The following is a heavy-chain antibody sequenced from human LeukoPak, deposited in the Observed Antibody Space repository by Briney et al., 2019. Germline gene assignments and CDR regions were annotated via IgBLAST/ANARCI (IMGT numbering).Heavy chain of an antibody. J-gene: IGHJ6*02. Sequence: GRSLRLSCAASGFTFSIYAMTWVRQAPGKGLEWVSAISGNSRDTHYIDSVKGRFTISRDNSKNTLYLQMNSLRADDTAVYYCARYCSGGSCFLNYYGMDVWGQGTTVTVSS. D-gene: IGHD2-15*01. CDR1: GFTFSIYA. CDR2: ISGNSRDT. V-gene: IGHV3-23*01. CDR3: ARYCSGGSCFLNYYGMDV.